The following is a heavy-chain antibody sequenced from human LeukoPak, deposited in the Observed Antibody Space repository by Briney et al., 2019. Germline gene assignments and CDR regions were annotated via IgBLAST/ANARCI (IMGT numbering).Heavy chain of an antibody. D-gene: IGHD2-2*01. J-gene: IGHJ5*02. Sequence: SETLSLTCTVSGGSISSYYWSWIWQPAGKGLEWIGRIYTSGSTNYNPSLKSRVTMSVDTSKNQFSLKLSSVTAADTAVYYCARGPLPIVVVPAAIGAFDPWGQGTLVTVSS. CDR2: IYTSGST. V-gene: IGHV4-4*07. CDR3: ARGPLPIVVVPAAIGAFDP. CDR1: GGSISSYY.